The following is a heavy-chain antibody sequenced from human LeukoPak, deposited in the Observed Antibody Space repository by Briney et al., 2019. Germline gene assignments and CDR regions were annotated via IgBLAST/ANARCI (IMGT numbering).Heavy chain of an antibody. J-gene: IGHJ5*02. Sequence: ASVKVSCKVSGYTFTSYAMNWVRQAPGQGLEWMGWINTNTGNPTYAQGFTGRFVFSLDTSVSTAYLQISSLKAEDTAVYYCTRVLSSRYNNNWFDPWGQGTLVTVSS. CDR2: INTNTGNP. D-gene: IGHD6-13*01. V-gene: IGHV7-4-1*02. CDR3: TRVLSSRYNNNWFDP. CDR1: GYTFTSYA.